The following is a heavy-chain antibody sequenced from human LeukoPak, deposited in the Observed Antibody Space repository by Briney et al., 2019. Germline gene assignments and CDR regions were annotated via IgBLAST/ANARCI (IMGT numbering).Heavy chain of an antibody. CDR1: GGSFSGYY. Sequence: PSETLSLTCAVYGGSFSGYYWSWIRQPPGKGLEWIGEINHSGGTNYNPSLKSRVTISVDTSKNQFSLKLSSVTAADTAVYYCARGRRLLWFGPQPNWFDPWGQGTLVTVSS. J-gene: IGHJ5*02. V-gene: IGHV4-34*01. D-gene: IGHD3-10*01. CDR2: INHSGGT. CDR3: ARGRRLLWFGPQPNWFDP.